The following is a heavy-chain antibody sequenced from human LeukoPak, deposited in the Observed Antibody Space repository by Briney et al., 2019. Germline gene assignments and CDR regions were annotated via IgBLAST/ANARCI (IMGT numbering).Heavy chain of an antibody. J-gene: IGHJ6*03. CDR1: GGSISSGSYY. Sequence: PSETLSLTCTVSGGSISSGSYYWSWIRQPAGKGLEWIGRIYTSGSTNYNPSLKSRVTISVNTSKNQFSLKLSSVTAADTAVYYCARGPQRPRLVVVVAAPMDVWGKGTTVTISS. V-gene: IGHV4-61*02. CDR2: IYTSGST. D-gene: IGHD2-15*01. CDR3: ARGPQRPRLVVVVAAPMDV.